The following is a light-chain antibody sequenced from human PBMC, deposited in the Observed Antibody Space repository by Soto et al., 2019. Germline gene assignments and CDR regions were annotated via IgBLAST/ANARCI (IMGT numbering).Light chain of an antibody. CDR1: SSDVGSYNL. CDR3: CSYAGTNTFV. J-gene: IGLJ1*01. V-gene: IGLV2-23*01. CDR2: EGN. Sequence: QSALTQPASVSGSPGQSITISCTGTSSDVGSYNLVSWYQQHPGKAPKLMIYEGNKRPSGVSNRFSGSKSVNTASLTISGLQTEGEADYYCCSYAGTNTFVFGTGTKLTVL.